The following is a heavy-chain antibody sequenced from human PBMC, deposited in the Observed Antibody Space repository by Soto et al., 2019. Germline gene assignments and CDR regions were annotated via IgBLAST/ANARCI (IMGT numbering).Heavy chain of an antibody. V-gene: IGHV3-21*01. CDR2: ISSSSSYI. J-gene: IGHJ4*02. CDR3: ARDTRSVNPFDH. Sequence: PGGSLRLSCAASGFTFSSYSMNWVRQAPGKGLEWVSSISSSSSYIYYADSVKGRFTISRDNAKNSLYLQMNSLRAEDTAVYYCARDTRSVNPFDHWGQGTLVTVSS. CDR1: GFTFSSYS. D-gene: IGHD3-3*01.